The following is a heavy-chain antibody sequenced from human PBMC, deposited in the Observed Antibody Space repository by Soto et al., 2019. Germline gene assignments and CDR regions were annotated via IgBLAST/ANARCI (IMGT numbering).Heavy chain of an antibody. Sequence: EVQLVESGGGLVKPGGSLRLSCAASGFTFSKAWMTWVRQAPGKGLEWVGHIKSKTDGGTTDFAAPVRGRFTISRDDSKDTLYLQIKSLKSEDTAVYFFSTGTPFDMWSQGTMVTVTS. V-gene: IGHV3-15*07. CDR3: STGTPFDM. CDR1: GFTFSKAW. CDR2: IKSKTDGGTT. J-gene: IGHJ3*02.